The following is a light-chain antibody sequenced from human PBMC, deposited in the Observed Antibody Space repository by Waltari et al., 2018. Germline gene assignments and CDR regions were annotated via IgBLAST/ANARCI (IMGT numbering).Light chain of an antibody. CDR1: NIERKS. Sequence: SYVLTQPPSVAAAPGETARVTCGGNNIERKSVHWYQQKPGQAPVLVISYDSDRPSGIPERCAGSNSGDTATLTISRVEAGDEADYYCQVWDANTDPGVFGTGTEVTVL. V-gene: IGLV3-21*01. CDR2: YDS. CDR3: QVWDANTDPGV. J-gene: IGLJ1*01.